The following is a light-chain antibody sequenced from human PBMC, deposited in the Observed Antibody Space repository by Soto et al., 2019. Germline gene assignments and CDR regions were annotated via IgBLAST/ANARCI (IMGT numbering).Light chain of an antibody. V-gene: IGKV3-15*01. CDR3: QQYNNWPPYT. CDR1: QRVSSN. J-gene: IGKJ2*01. Sequence: EIVMTQSPATLSVSPGERATLSCRASQRVSSNLAWYQQTPGQAPRLLIYGASTRATGIPARFSGSGSETEFTLTISSLQSEDFAVYYCQQYNNWPPYTFGQGTKVDIK. CDR2: GAS.